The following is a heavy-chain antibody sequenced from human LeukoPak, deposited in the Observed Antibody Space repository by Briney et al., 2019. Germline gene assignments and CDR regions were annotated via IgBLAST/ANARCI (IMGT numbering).Heavy chain of an antibody. CDR3: TSRGINYYDSGGFTY. CDR1: GFTFSGYS. CDR2: ISSSSAYI. D-gene: IGHD3-22*01. J-gene: IGHJ4*02. Sequence: PGGSLRLSCAASGFTFSGYSMNWVRQAPGKGLEWVSSISSSSAYIYYAGSAKGRFTISRDNAKNSLYLQVNSLRAEDTAVYYCTSRGINYYDSGGFTYWGQGALVTVSS. V-gene: IGHV3-21*01.